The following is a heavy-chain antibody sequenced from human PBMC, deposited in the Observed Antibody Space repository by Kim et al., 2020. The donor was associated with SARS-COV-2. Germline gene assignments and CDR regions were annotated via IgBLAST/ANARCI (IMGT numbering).Heavy chain of an antibody. J-gene: IGHJ6*02. CDR1: GGSISSYY. CDR3: ARDIREEQLVHYYYGMDV. D-gene: IGHD6-6*01. Sequence: SETLSLTCTVSGGSISSYYWSWIRQPPGKGLEWIGYIYYSGSTNYNPSLKSRVTISVDTSKNQFSLKLSSVTAADTAVYYCARDIREEQLVHYYYGMDVWGQGTTVTVSS. CDR2: IYYSGST. V-gene: IGHV4-59*13.